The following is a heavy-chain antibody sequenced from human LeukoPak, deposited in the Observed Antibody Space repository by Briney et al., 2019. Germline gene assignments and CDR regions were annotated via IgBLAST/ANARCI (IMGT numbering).Heavy chain of an antibody. V-gene: IGHV3-21*01. J-gene: IGHJ4*02. CDR1: GFTFSSYS. Sequence: PGGSLRLSCAASGFTFSSYSMNWVRQAPGKGLEWVSSISSSSSYIYYADSVKGRFTISRDNPKNSLYLQMNSLRAEDTAVYYCASDPGPYFSGWYGGDDYWGQGTLVTVSS. D-gene: IGHD6-19*01. CDR2: ISSSSSYI. CDR3: ASDPGPYFSGWYGGDDY.